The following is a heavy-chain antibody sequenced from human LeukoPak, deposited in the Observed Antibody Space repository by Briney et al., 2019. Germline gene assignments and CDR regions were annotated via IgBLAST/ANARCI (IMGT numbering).Heavy chain of an antibody. V-gene: IGHV4-34*01. CDR3: ARGRYCSGGSCWYYYYGMDV. Sequence: SETLSLTCAVYGGSFSGYYWSWIRQPPGKGLEWIGEINHSGSTNYNPSLKSRVTTSVDTSKNQFSLKLSSVTAADTAVYYCARGRYCSGGSCWYYYYGMDVWGQGTTVTVSS. D-gene: IGHD2-15*01. J-gene: IGHJ6*02. CDR2: INHSGST. CDR1: GGSFSGYY.